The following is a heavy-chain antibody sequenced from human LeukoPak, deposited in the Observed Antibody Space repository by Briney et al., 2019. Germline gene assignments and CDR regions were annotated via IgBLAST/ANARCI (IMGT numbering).Heavy chain of an antibody. Sequence: PGGSLRLSCAASGFTFSSYAMHWVRQAPGKGLEYVSTISSNGGSTSYANSVKGRFTISRDNSKNTLYLQMGSLRAEDMAVYYCARPGTGYYYGMDVWGQGTTVTVSS. D-gene: IGHD1-1*01. CDR2: ISSNGGST. CDR1: GFTFSSYA. V-gene: IGHV3-64*01. J-gene: IGHJ6*02. CDR3: ARPGTGYYYGMDV.